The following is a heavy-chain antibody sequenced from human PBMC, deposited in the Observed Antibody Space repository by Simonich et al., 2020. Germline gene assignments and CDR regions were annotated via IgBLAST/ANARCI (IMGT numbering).Heavy chain of an antibody. CDR1: GFTFSSYA. Sequence: EVQLLESGGGLVQPGGSLRLSCAASGFTFSSYAMSWVRQAPGKGWEWCSASSGSGGSKYSADSGKGRFTISRDNSKNTLYLQMNSLRAEDTAVYYCAKRSGVSITGTFDYWGQGTLVTVSS. D-gene: IGHD1-7*01. J-gene: IGHJ4*02. CDR2: SSGSGGSK. V-gene: IGHV3-23*01. CDR3: AKRSGVSITGTFDY.